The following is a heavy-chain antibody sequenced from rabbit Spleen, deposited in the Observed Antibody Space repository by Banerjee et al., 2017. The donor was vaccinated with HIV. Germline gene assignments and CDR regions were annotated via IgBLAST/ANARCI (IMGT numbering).Heavy chain of an antibody. Sequence: LEESGGGLVKPGGTLTLTCTVSGFSFNNNWICWVRQAPGKGLEWIACIDTNDGDTDYANWPKGRFTISKTSSTIVTLQMTSLTAADTATYFCARDLDAVIGWNFGWWGPGTLVTVS. J-gene: IGHJ4*01. CDR2: IDTNDGDT. D-gene: IGHD1-1*01. CDR3: ARDLDAVIGWNFGW. CDR1: GFSFNNNW. V-gene: IGHV1S45*01.